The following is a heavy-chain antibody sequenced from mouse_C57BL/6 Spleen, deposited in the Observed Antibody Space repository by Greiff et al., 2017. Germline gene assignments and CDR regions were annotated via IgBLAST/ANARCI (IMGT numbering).Heavy chain of an antibody. J-gene: IGHJ4*01. CDR2: IPPNSGST. V-gene: IGHV1-64*01. CDR3: ARPLIYDGYSPMDY. Sequence: QVQLQQPGAELVKPGASVKLSCKASGYTFTSYWMHWVKQRPGQGLEWIGMIPPNSGSTNYNEKFKSKATLTVDKSSSTAYMQLSSLTSEDSAVYYCARPLIYDGYSPMDYWGQGTSVTVSS. D-gene: IGHD2-3*01. CDR1: GYTFTSYW.